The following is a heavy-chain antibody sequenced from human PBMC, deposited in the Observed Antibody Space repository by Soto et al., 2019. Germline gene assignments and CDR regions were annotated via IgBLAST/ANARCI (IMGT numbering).Heavy chain of an antibody. V-gene: IGHV3-21*01. CDR2: ISSSSSYI. D-gene: IGHD6-13*01. J-gene: IGHJ5*02. CDR3: ARGGAAAGAYNWFDP. Sequence: ESGGGLVKPGGSLRLSCAASGFTFSSYSMNWVRQAPGKGLEWVSSISSSSSYIYYADSVKGRFTISRDNAKNSLYLQMNSLRAEDTAVYYCARGGAAAGAYNWFDPWGQGTLVTVSS. CDR1: GFTFSSYS.